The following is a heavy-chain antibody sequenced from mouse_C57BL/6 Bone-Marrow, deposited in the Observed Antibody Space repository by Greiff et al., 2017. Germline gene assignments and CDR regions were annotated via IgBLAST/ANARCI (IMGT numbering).Heavy chain of an antibody. CDR3: ARCGYYKGYAMDY. J-gene: IGHJ4*01. CDR1: GYTFTSYT. D-gene: IGHD2-3*01. CDR2: INPSSGYT. V-gene: IGHV1-4*01. Sequence: VQLQPSGAELARPGASVKMSCKASGYTFTSYTMHWVKQRPGQGLEWIGYINPSSGYTKYNQKFKDKATLTADKSSSTAYMQLSSLTSEDSAVYYCARCGYYKGYAMDYWGQGTSVTVSS.